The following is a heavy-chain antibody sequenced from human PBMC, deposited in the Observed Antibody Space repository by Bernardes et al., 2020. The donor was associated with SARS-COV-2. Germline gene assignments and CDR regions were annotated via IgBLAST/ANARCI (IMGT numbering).Heavy chain of an antibody. Sequence: GGSLRLSCAASGFTVRSTYMSWVRQAPGKGLEWVSVIYSGGSKYYADSVKGRFTISRDNSKNTLYLQMNSLRAEDTAVYYCAREGLVDTAMVFDYWGQGTLVTVSS. CDR3: AREGLVDTAMVFDY. CDR1: GFTVRSTY. J-gene: IGHJ4*02. CDR2: IYSGGSK. V-gene: IGHV3-66*02. D-gene: IGHD5-18*01.